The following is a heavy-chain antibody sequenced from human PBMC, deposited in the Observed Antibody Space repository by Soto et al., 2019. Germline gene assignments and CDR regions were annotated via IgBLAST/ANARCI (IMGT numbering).Heavy chain of an antibody. Sequence: QVQLVQSGAEVKKPGASVKVSCKASGYTFTSYDINWVRQATGQGLEYLGWMNPNSGNTGYVQKFQGRVTMTRDTSIRTAYRERSSLRSEDTAVYFCARGVKYGAYSRWFDPWGQGTLVTVSS. V-gene: IGHV1-8*01. CDR2: MNPNSGNT. J-gene: IGHJ5*02. D-gene: IGHD4-17*01. CDR3: ARGVKYGAYSRWFDP. CDR1: GYTFTSYD.